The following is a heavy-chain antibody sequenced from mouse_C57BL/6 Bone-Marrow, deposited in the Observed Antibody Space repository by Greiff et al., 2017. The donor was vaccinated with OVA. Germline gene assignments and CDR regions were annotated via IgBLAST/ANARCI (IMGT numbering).Heavy chain of an antibody. CDR2: INPRSGNT. D-gene: IGHD2-3*01. CDR1: GYTFTSYG. J-gene: IGHJ3*01. CDR3: ASDGQDCAY. Sequence: QVQLKESGAELARPGASVKLSCKASGYTFTSYGISWVQQRTGKGLEWIGEINPRSGNTYYNAQLTGKATLTADKSSSTAYMELRSLTSEDAAVYFCASDGQDCAYWGRGTRVTVTA. V-gene: IGHV1-81*01.